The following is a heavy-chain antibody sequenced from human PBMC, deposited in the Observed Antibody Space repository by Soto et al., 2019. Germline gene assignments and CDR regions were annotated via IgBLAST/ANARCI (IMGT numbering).Heavy chain of an antibody. V-gene: IGHV1-69*13. Sequence: ASVKVSCKGSGGTFSSYSISWVLQAPGQGLEWMGGIIPIFGTANYAQKFQGRVTITADESTSTAYMELSSLRSEDTAVYYCARGRLCSGGSCYYYWGQGTLVTVSS. CDR2: IIPIFGTA. J-gene: IGHJ4*02. CDR3: ARGRLCSGGSCYYY. CDR1: GGTFSSYS. D-gene: IGHD2-15*01.